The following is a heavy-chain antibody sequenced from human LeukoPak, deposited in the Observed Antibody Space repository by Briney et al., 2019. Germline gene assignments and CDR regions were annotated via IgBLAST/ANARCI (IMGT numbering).Heavy chain of an antibody. Sequence: SETLSLTCTVSGGSISSDYWSWIREPPGQGLEWIRDIYYSGSTNYNPSLKSRVTISVDTSKNQFSLKLSSVTAADTAVYYCARHNGRGYYYGSGTKASGWFDPWGQGTLVTVSS. J-gene: IGHJ5*02. CDR1: GGSISSDY. D-gene: IGHD3-10*01. V-gene: IGHV4-59*01. CDR3: ARHNGRGYYYGSGTKASGWFDP. CDR2: IYYSGST.